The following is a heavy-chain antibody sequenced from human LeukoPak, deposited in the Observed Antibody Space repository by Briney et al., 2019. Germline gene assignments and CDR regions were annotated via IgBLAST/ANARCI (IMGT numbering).Heavy chain of an antibody. V-gene: IGHV3-7*01. J-gene: IGHJ6*02. CDR1: GFTFSSYW. CDR2: IKQDGSEK. D-gene: IGHD3-3*01. CDR3: ARYASDYDFWSGFTYYYYGMDV. Sequence: PGGSLRLSCAASGFTFSSYWMSWVRQAPGKGLEWVANIKQDGSEKYYVDSVKGRFTISRDNAKNSLYLQMNSLRAEDTAVYYCARYASDYDFWSGFTYYYYGMDVWGQGTTVTVSS.